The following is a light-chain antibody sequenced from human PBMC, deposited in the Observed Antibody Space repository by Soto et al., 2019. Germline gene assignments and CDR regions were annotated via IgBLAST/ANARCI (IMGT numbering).Light chain of an antibody. CDR2: DTS. CDR3: HQYGSSQCT. Sequence: EIVLMQSPGTLSLSPGEGATLSCRASQSVNSNYLAWYQQKPGQAPTVLIFDTSSRATGVPDRCSGSGSGTDFTLTISRLEPDDFAVYYWHQYGSSQCTFGPGTKVNIK. J-gene: IGKJ3*01. CDR1: QSVNSNY. V-gene: IGKV3-20*01.